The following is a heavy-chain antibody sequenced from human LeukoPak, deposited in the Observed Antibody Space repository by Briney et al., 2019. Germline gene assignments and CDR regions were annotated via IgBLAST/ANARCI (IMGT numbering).Heavy chain of an antibody. J-gene: IGHJ4*02. CDR1: GGSISSSSYY. CDR3: AKSTPVEVDY. CDR2: IYYSGST. Sequence: PSETLSLTCTVSGGSISSSSYYWGGVRQPPGKGLEGIGSIYYSGSTYYNPSLKSRVTISLDTSKNQFSLKLSSVTAADTAVYYCAKSTPVEVDYWGQGALVTVSS. V-gene: IGHV4-39*01.